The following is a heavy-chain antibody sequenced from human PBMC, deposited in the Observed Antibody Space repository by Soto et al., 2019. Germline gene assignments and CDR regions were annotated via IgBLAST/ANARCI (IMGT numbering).Heavy chain of an antibody. J-gene: IGHJ4*02. Sequence: PGRSLRLSCAASGFPLKNNWMNWVRQSAGKGLVWIARINDEGSWTTYADSVKGRFTVSRDKSKSTLDMEMNSLGVEDTAVYFCARDGEQYESSSGVYWGRRTLVTVSS. CDR1: GFPLKNNW. V-gene: IGHV3-74*01. CDR2: INDEGSWT. D-gene: IGHD6-6*01. CDR3: ARDGEQYESSSGVY.